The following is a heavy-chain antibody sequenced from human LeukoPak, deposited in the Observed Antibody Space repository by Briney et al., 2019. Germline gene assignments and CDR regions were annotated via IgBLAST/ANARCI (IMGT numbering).Heavy chain of an antibody. D-gene: IGHD2-15*01. CDR3: AKGADCSGSSCGSHWFDP. J-gene: IGHJ5*02. Sequence: VGSLRLSCAASGVTFSSYAMRWVRQAPGKGLEWVSAISGSGGSTYYADSVKGRFTIPRDNSKNTLYLKMNSLRAEDTAVYYCAKGADCSGSSCGSHWFDPWGQGTLVTVSS. CDR1: GVTFSSYA. CDR2: ISGSGGST. V-gene: IGHV3-23*01.